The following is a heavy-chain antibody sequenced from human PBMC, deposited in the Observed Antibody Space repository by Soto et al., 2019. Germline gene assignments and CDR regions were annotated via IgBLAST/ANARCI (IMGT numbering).Heavy chain of an antibody. Sequence: QVQLLESGPGLVKPSETLSLTCTIYGDSISSYFWSWIRQPPGKGLEWIGYIHYSGTTVYSPSLKSRVTMSIDTSENQFTLNLTSGTAADTAVYFCARDTGGYYLDSWGQGSLVTVSS. CDR1: GDSISSYF. V-gene: IGHV4-59*01. CDR3: ARDTGGYYLDS. CDR2: IHYSGTT. J-gene: IGHJ4*01. D-gene: IGHD7-27*01.